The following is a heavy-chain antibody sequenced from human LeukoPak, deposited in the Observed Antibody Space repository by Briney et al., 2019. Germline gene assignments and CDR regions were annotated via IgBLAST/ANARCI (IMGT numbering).Heavy chain of an antibody. J-gene: IGHJ4*02. V-gene: IGHV3-20*04. D-gene: IGHD3-10*01. CDR3: AREETRITMLRGVTYFEY. CDR1: GFTFDDYG. Sequence: GGSLRLSCAASGFTFDDYGMGWVRQAPGKGLEWVSFISWNGGSTGYADSVKGRFTISRDNAKNSLYLQMSSLRAEDTALYYCAREETRITMLRGVTYFEYWGQGTLVTVSS. CDR2: ISWNGGST.